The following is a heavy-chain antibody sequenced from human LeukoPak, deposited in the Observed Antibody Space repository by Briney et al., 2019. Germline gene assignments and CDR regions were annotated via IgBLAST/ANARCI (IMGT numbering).Heavy chain of an antibody. Sequence: GGFLRLSCAASGFTFSSYAMSWVRQAPGKGLEWVSAISGSGGSTYYADSVKGRFTISRDNSKNSMYLQMNSLRVEDTGIYYCARDSAYAFDVWGQGTMVTVSS. CDR1: GFTFSSYA. CDR3: ARDSAYAFDV. J-gene: IGHJ3*01. V-gene: IGHV3-23*01. CDR2: ISGSGGST.